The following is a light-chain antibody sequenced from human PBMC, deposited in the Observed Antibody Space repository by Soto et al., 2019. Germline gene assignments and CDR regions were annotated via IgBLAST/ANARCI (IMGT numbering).Light chain of an antibody. V-gene: IGKV3-20*01. CDR3: QQYGSSPPIT. CDR1: QSVDSNY. Sequence: EIVLTQSPGTLSLSPGEEATLSCSASQSVDSNYLAWYQQKPGQTPRLIIYGASGRADGIPHRFSGSGSGTDFTLTISRLEPEDFAVYYCQQYGSSPPITFGQGTRLEIK. J-gene: IGKJ5*01. CDR2: GAS.